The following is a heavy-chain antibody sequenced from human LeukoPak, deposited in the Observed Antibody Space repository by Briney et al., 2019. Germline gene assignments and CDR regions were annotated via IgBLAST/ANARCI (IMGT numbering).Heavy chain of an antibody. J-gene: IGHJ4*02. CDR2: IYYAGST. CDR1: GGSISSYY. V-gene: IGHV4-59*01. Sequence: PSETLSLTCTVSGGSISSYYWSWIRQPPGKGLEWIGYIYYAGSTNYNPSLKSRVTISVDTSKNQFSLRLSSVTAADTAVYYCASPRLHDDYWGQGTLVTVSS. D-gene: IGHD4-11*01. CDR3: ASPRLHDDY.